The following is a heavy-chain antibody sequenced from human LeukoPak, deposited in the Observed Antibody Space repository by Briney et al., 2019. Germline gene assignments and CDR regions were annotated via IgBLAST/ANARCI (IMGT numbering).Heavy chain of an antibody. CDR2: IYYSGST. CDR3: ARALDRNRAGDYFDY. CDR1: GGSISSGDYY. J-gene: IGHJ4*02. D-gene: IGHD1/OR15-1a*01. V-gene: IGHV4-30-4*08. Sequence: SQTLSLTCTVSGGSISSGDYYWSWIRQPPGKGLEWIGYIYYSGSTYYNPSLKSRVTISVDTSKNQFSLKLSSVTAADTAVYHCARALDRNRAGDYFDYWGQGNLVTVSS.